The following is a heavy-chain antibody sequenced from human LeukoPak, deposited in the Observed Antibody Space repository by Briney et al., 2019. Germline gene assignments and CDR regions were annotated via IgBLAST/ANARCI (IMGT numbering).Heavy chain of an antibody. J-gene: IGHJ4*02. CDR2: INPNSGGT. CDR1: GYTFTGYY. CDR3: ARVKQQRGSLLGY. V-gene: IGHV1-2*04. Sequence: ASVKVSCKASGYTFTGYYMHWVRQAPGQGLEWMGWINPNSGGTNYAQKFQGWVTMTRDTSISTAYMALSRLRSDDTAVYYCARVKQQRGSLLGYWGQGTLVTVSS. D-gene: IGHD6-13*01.